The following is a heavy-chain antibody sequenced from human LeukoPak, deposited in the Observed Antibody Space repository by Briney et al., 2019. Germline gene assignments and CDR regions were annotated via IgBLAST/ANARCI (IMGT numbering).Heavy chain of an antibody. J-gene: IGHJ5*02. CDR2: ISYDGSNK. Sequence: GRSLRLSCAASGFTFSSYAMHWVRQAPGKGLEWVAVISYDGSNKYYADSVKGRFTISRDNSKNTLYLQMNSLRAEDTAVYYCARDLRDIVVVPAAIAGGFDPWGQGTLVTVSS. CDR1: GFTFSSYA. CDR3: ARDLRDIVVVPAAIAGGFDP. D-gene: IGHD2-2*02. V-gene: IGHV3-30*04.